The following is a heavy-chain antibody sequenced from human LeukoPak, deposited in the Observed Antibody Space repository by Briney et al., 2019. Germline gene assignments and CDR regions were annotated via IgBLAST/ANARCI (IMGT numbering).Heavy chain of an antibody. CDR1: GFTFSSYS. V-gene: IGHV3-21*01. J-gene: IGHJ3*02. D-gene: IGHD6-19*01. Sequence: GGSLRLSCAASGFTFSSYSMNWVRQAPGKGLEWVSSISSSSSCIHYADSVKGRFTISRDNDKNSLYLQMNSLRAEDTAVYYCARDVSSGWYLGAFDIWGQGTMVTVSS. CDR3: ARDVSSGWYLGAFDI. CDR2: ISSSSSCI.